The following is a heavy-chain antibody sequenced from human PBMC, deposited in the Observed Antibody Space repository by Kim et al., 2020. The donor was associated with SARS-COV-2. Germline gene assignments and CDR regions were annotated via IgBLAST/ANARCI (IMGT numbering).Heavy chain of an antibody. J-gene: IGHJ5*02. V-gene: IGHV1-3*01. CDR1: GYTFTSYA. Sequence: ASVKVSCKASGYTFTSYAMHWVRQAPGQRLEWMGWINAGNGNTKYSQKFQGRVTITRDTSASTAYMELSSLRSEDTAVYYCARGKKGVVVPAAINNWFDPWGQGTLVTVSS. CDR3: ARGKKGVVVPAAINNWFDP. D-gene: IGHD2-2*02. CDR2: INAGNGNT.